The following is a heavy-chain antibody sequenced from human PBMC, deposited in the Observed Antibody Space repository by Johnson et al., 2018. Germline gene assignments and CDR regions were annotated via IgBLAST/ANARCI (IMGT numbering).Heavy chain of an antibody. V-gene: IGHV3-9*01. CDR2: ISWNSGSL. CDR1: GFTFDDYA. J-gene: IGHJ6*03. Sequence: VQLVESGGGLVQPGRSLRLSCAASGFTFDDYAMHWVRQAPWQGLEWVSGISWNSGSLGYADPVKGRFTISRDNAKNSLYVQMNSLRDEDTALYYCAKDVGVGARDYYYYMDVWGKGTTVTVSS. D-gene: IGHD1-26*01. CDR3: AKDVGVGARDYYYYMDV.